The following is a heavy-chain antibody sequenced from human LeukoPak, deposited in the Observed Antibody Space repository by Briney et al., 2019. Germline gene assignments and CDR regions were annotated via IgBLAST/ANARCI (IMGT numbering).Heavy chain of an antibody. V-gene: IGHV4-4*07. CDR3: ARSAHSSSWDDAFDI. CDR1: GGSISSYY. CDR2: IYTSGST. J-gene: IGHJ3*02. Sequence: SETLSLTCTVSGGSISSYYWSWIRQPAGKGLEWIGRIYTSGSTNYNPSLKSRVTMSVDTSKNQLSLKLSSVTAADTAVYYCARSAHSSSWDDAFDIWGQGTMVTVSS. D-gene: IGHD6-13*01.